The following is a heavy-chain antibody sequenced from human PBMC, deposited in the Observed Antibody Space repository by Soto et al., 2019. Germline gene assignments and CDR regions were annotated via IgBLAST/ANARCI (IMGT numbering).Heavy chain of an antibody. CDR2: IKSKTDGGTT. D-gene: IGHD3-22*01. CDR3: TTLPSYDSSGYWDY. CDR1: GFTFSNAW. Sequence: PXGSLRLSCAASGFTFSNAWMSWVRQAPGKGLEWVGRIKSKTDGGTTDYAAPVKGRFTISRDDSKNTLYLQMNSLKTEDTAVYYCTTLPSYDSSGYWDYWGQGTLVTVSS. J-gene: IGHJ4*02. V-gene: IGHV3-15*01.